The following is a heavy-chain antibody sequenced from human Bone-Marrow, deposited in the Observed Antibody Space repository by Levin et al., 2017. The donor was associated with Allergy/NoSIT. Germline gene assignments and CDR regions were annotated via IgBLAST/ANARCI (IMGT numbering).Heavy chain of an antibody. CDR3: ARILTGKPNGNHDDYMDV. Sequence: SETLSLTCTVSGGSISSYYWSWIRQPPGKGLEWIGYIYYSGSTNYNPSLKSRVTISVDTSKNQFSLKLSSVTAADTAVYYCARILTGKPNGNHDDYMDVWGKGTTVTVSS. V-gene: IGHV4-59*01. CDR1: GGSISSYY. J-gene: IGHJ6*03. CDR2: IYYSGST. D-gene: IGHD3-9*01.